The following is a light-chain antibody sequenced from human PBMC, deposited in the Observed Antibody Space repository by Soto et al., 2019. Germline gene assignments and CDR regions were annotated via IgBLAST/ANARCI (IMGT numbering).Light chain of an antibody. V-gene: IGLV2-11*01. CDR2: DVS. Sequence: QSALTQPRSVSGSPGQSVTISCTGTSSDVGGYNYVSWYQQHPGKAPKLMIYDVSKRPSGVPDRFSGSKSGNTASLTISGLQAEYEADYYCCSYAGSYTHYVFGTGTKLTVL. J-gene: IGLJ1*01. CDR3: CSYAGSYTHYV. CDR1: SSDVGGYNY.